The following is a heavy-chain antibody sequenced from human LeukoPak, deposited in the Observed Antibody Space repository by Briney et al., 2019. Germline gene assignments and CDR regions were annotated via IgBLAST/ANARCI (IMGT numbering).Heavy chain of an antibody. D-gene: IGHD3-16*01. CDR2: TRDKGNSYTT. J-gene: IGHJ6*02. V-gene: IGHV3-72*01. CDR1: GFSFSDHY. CDR3: ARAPKGGPSPYTPQVMAV. Sequence: GGSLRLSCAASGFSFSDHYMDWVRQAPGKGLEWVGRTRDKGNSYTTEYAASVKGRFTVSRDDSKNSVDRQMATRGRGDPPVYYGARAPKGGPSPYTPQVMAVWGQGPPVLASS.